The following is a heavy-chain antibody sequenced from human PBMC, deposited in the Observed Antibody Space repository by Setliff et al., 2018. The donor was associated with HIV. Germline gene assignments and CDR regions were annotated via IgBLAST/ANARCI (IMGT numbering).Heavy chain of an antibody. Sequence: GGSLRLSCAASGFTFSNAWMSWVRQAPGKGLEWVSYISSSGNIIYYADSVKGRFTISRDNAKNSLYLQMNSLRAEDTAVYYCASHPSVYGPPFDYWGQGTLVTVSS. J-gene: IGHJ4*02. CDR2: ISSSGNII. D-gene: IGHD2-8*01. CDR3: ASHPSVYGPPFDY. CDR1: GFTFSNAW. V-gene: IGHV3-11*04.